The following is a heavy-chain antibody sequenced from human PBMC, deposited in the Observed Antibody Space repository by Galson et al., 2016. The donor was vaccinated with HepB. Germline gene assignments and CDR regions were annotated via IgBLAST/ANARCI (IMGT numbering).Heavy chain of an antibody. CDR2: IKQDGREK. D-gene: IGHD5-12*01. V-gene: IGHV3-7*03. CDR3: ARDRPIKINKGLRPYYFDY. Sequence: SLRLSCAASGFTFSPYWMSWVRQAPGKGLEWVANIKQDGREKYYVDSVKGRFTISRDNANNSLYLQLNSLRAEDTAIYYCARDRPIKINKGLRPYYFDYWGQGTLVTVSS. CDR1: GFTFSPYW. J-gene: IGHJ4*02.